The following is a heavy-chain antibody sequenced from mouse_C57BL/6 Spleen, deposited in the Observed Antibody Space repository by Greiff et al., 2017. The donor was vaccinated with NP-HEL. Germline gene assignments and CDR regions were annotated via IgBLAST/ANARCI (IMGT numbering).Heavy chain of an antibody. CDR3: ARSRGNYGWYFDV. V-gene: IGHV1-55*01. CDR1: GYTFTSYW. D-gene: IGHD2-1*01. CDR2: IYPGSGST. Sequence: QVQLQQPGAELVKPGASVKMSCKASGYTFTSYWITWVKQRPGQGLEWIGDIYPGSGSTNYNEKFKSKATLTVDTSSSTACMQLSSLTSEDSAVYYCARSRGNYGWYFDVWGTGTTVTVSS. J-gene: IGHJ1*03.